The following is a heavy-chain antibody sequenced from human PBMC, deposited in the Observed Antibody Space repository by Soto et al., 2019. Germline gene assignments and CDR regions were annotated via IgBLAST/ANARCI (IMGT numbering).Heavy chain of an antibody. CDR1: GFTFSDYA. CDR3: ARKVYHRFDY. D-gene: IGHD2-8*01. CDR2: ISPSGDNS. J-gene: IGHJ4*02. Sequence: PGGSLRLSCAASGFTFSDYAMTWVRQAPGKGLEWVSAISPSGDNSYYADSAKGRFTISKDNSKNTLYLQMNSLRAEDTAVYYCARKVYHRFDYWGQGTLVTVSS. V-gene: IGHV3-23*01.